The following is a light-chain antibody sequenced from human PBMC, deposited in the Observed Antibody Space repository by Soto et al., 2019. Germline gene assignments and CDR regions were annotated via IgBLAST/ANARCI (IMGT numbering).Light chain of an antibody. J-gene: IGKJ2*01. V-gene: IGKV3-20*01. CDR2: GAS. Sequence: EIVLTQSPGTLSLSPGERATLSCRASQSVSSSYLAWYQQKPGQAPRLLIYGASSRATGIPDRFSVSGSGTDFTLTISRLEPEDIAVYYCQNYGISPPYTFGQGPKLAIK. CDR3: QNYGISPPYT. CDR1: QSVSSSY.